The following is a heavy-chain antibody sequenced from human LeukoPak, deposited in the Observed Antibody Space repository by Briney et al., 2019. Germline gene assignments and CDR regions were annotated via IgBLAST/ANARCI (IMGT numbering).Heavy chain of an antibody. V-gene: IGHV1-18*04. J-gene: IGHJ6*02. CDR2: ISAYNGHT. CDR1: GDSFSGYC. Sequence: ASVTLTCGVSGDSFSGYCLSWIRQAPGQGLEWMGWISAYNGHTNYEQKFQGRVTMTTDTSKNTVYMEVRSLKADDTAVYYCGDYDRMDVWGQGTTATV. CDR3: GDYDRMDV.